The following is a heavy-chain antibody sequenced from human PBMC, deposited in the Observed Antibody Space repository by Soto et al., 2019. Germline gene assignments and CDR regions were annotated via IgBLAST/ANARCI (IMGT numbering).Heavy chain of an antibody. CDR1: GATFSTYG. CDR3: ARVVQLGSNYGMDV. Sequence: QVRLAQSGAEVKSPGSSVRFSCKASGATFSTYGITWVRQAPRQGLEWVGAILPMFRKTNYAQKFQGRVTIIADKSPDTVYLDLSRLRSDDTAIYFCARVVQLGSNYGMDVWGQGTTVVVSS. D-gene: IGHD1-1*01. V-gene: IGHV1-69*06. J-gene: IGHJ6*02. CDR2: ILPMFRKT.